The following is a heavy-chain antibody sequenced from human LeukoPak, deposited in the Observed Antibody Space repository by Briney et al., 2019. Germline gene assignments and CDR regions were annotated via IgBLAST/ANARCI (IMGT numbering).Heavy chain of an antibody. CDR2: ISSSGSTI. CDR3: AELGITMIGGV. Sequence: RGFLRLSCAASGFTFSSYEMNWVRQAPGKGLEWVSYISSSGSTIYYADSVKGRFTISRDNAKNSLYLQMNSLRAEDTAVYYCAELGITMIGGVWGKGTTVTISS. J-gene: IGHJ6*04. D-gene: IGHD3-10*02. V-gene: IGHV3-48*03. CDR1: GFTFSSYE.